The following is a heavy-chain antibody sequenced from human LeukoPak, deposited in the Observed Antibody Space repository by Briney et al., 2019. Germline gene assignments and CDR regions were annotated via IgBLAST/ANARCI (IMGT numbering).Heavy chain of an antibody. CDR2: INHSGST. CDR1: GGSFSGYC. V-gene: IGHV4-34*01. D-gene: IGHD6-13*01. J-gene: IGHJ4*02. CDR3: ARGLVIAAAGTNDY. Sequence: PSETLSLTCAVYGGSFSGYCWSWIRQPPGKGLEWIGEINHSGSTNYNPSLKSRVTISVDTSKNQFSLKLSSVTAADTAVYYCARGLVIAAAGTNDYWGQGTLVTVSS.